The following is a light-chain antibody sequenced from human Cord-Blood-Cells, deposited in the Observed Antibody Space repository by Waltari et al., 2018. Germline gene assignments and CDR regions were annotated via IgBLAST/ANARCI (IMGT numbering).Light chain of an antibody. CDR1: QSSSSW. J-gene: IGKJ2*01. CDR2: DAS. Sequence: DIQMTQSPSTLSASVGDRVTITCRASQSSSSWLAWYQQKPGKAPKLLIYDASSLESGVPSRFSCSGSGTEFTLTSSSLQPDDFATYYCQQYNSYMYTFGQGTKLEIK. V-gene: IGKV1-5*01. CDR3: QQYNSYMYT.